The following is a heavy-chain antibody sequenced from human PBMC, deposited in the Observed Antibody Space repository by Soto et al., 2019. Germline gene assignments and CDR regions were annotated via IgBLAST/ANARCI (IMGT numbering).Heavy chain of an antibody. J-gene: IGHJ3*02. CDR2: IYYSGST. D-gene: IGHD2-2*01. CDR3: ARLYCSSTSCYGFNI. Sequence: PSETLSLTCTVSGGSISSYYWSWIRQPPGKGLEWIGYIYYSGSTNYNPSLKSRVTISVDTSKNQFSLKLSSVTAADTAVYYCARLYCSSTSCYGFNIWGQGTMVTVSS. CDR1: GGSISSYY. V-gene: IGHV4-59*08.